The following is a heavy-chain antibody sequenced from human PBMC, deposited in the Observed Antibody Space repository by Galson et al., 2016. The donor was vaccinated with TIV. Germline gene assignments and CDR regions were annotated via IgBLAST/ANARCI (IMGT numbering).Heavy chain of an antibody. CDR1: GFTFSNYA. J-gene: IGHJ4*02. D-gene: IGHD1-26*01. CDR3: AKNMVAATTGFDY. V-gene: IGHV3-23*01. CDR2: MSGSGGKT. Sequence: SLRLSCAASGFTFSNYAMTWVRQAPGKGLEWVSCMSGSGGKTYYADSVEGRFTISRDKSKNTVYLQMNSLRAEDTAVYYCAKNMVAATTGFDYWGQGTLVTVS.